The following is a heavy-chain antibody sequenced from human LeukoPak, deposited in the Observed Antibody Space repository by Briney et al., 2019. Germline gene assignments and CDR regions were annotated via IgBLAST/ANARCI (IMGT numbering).Heavy chain of an antibody. CDR3: ARSSNGWSSFDY. V-gene: IGHV4-59*01. D-gene: IGHD6-19*01. CDR1: GGPISSYY. Sequence: SETLSLTCTVSGGPISSYYWSWIRQPPGKGLEWIGYIYDSGSTNYNPSLKSRVTISIDTAKNQFSLKLSSVTAADTAMYYCARSSNGWSSFDYWGQGTLVTVSS. J-gene: IGHJ4*02. CDR2: IYDSGST.